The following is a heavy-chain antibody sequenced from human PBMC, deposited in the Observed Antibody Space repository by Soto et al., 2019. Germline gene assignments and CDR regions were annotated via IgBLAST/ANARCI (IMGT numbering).Heavy chain of an antibody. J-gene: IGHJ4*02. CDR2: INHSGST. D-gene: IGHD2-2*02. V-gene: IGHV4-34*01. CDR1: GGSFSGYY. CDR3: ARVGHYIYFDY. Sequence: QVQLQQWGAGLLKPSETLSLTCAVYGGSFSGYYWSWIRQPPGKGLEWIGEINHSGSTNYNPSLKSRVTISVDTSKNQFSLKLSSVTAADTAVYYCARVGHYIYFDYWGQGTLVTVSS.